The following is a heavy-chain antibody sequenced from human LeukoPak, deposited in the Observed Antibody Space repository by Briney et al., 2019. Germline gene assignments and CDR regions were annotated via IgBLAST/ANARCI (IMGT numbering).Heavy chain of an antibody. CDR3: AISGSIGTISSIDY. CDR2: IYPGDSDT. Sequence: PGESLKISCKGSGYSFTNYWIDLVRQMPRKGLEWMGIIYPGDSDTRYSPSFQGQVTISADKSISTAYLQWSSLKASDTAMYYCAISGSIGTISSIDYWGQGTLVTVSS. D-gene: IGHD1-7*01. V-gene: IGHV5-51*01. CDR1: GYSFTNYW. J-gene: IGHJ4*02.